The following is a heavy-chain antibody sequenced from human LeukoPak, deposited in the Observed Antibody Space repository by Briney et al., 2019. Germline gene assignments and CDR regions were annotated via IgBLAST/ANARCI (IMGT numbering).Heavy chain of an antibody. V-gene: IGHV3-30*18. D-gene: IGHD2-2*01. Sequence: GGSLRLSCAASGFTFGSYAMHWVRQAPGKGLGWVADISYDGSDKYYADSVKGRFIISRDNSKNTLYLQMNSLRAEDTAVYYCAKDQCSSTSCYEGRFDYWGQGTWSPSPQ. CDR2: ISYDGSDK. J-gene: IGHJ4*02. CDR1: GFTFGSYA. CDR3: AKDQCSSTSCYEGRFDY.